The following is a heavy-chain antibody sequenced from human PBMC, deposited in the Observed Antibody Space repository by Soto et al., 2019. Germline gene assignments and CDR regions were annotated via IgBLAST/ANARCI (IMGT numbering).Heavy chain of an antibody. J-gene: IGHJ6*02. D-gene: IGHD4-17*01. CDR2: ISGSGGNT. Sequence: EVQLLESGGGLVQPGGSLRLSCAASGFTFSSYAMSWVRQAPGKGLEWVSAISGSGGNTYYADSVKGRFTISRDNSKNTLYLQMNSLRAEDTAVYYCAKSTVTTEPYYYYYGMDVWGQGTTVTVSS. V-gene: IGHV3-23*01. CDR3: AKSTVTTEPYYYYYGMDV. CDR1: GFTFSSYA.